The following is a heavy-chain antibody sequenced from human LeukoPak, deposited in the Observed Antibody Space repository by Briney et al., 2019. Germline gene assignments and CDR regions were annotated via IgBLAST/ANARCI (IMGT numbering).Heavy chain of an antibody. CDR1: GYSFTSYW. CDR2: IYPGDSDT. D-gene: IGHD2-15*01. CDR3: ARRCSGGSCYGGNDAFDI. V-gene: IGHV5-51*01. Sequence: GASLKISCKGSGYSFTSYWIGWVRQMPGKGLEWMGIIYPGDSDTRYSPSFQGQVTISADKSISTAYLQWSSLKASDTAMYYCARRCSGGSCYGGNDAFDIWGQGTMVTVSS. J-gene: IGHJ3*02.